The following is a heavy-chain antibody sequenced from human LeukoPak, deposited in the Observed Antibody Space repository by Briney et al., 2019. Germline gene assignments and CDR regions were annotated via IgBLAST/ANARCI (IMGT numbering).Heavy chain of an antibody. CDR3: TKYYYDSSGYLYYFDY. J-gene: IGHJ4*02. V-gene: IGHV3-15*01. CDR1: GFTFTNAW. CDR2: IKSKTDGWTA. D-gene: IGHD3-22*01. Sequence: PGGSLRLSCAASGFTFTNAWMSWVRQAPGKGREWVGRIKSKTDGWTADYAAAVKGRFTISRDDSKNTLYLQMNRLKTEDTAVYYCTKYYYDSSGYLYYFDYWGQGTLVTVSS.